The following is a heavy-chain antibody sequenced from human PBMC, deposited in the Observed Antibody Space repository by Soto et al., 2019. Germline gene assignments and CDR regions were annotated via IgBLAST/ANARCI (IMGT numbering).Heavy chain of an antibody. V-gene: IGHV4-34*01. CDR1: GGSFSGYY. D-gene: IGHD3-16*01. J-gene: IGHJ4*02. CDR2: IDHSGGA. Sequence: QVQLQQWGTKLSKPSETLSLTCAVYGGSFSGYYWSWIRQPPGKGLEWIGEIDHSGGANYNAYLKSRVTISADTSNNQFSLKLSSVTAADTAIYYCARGRLGGAANWGQGTLVTLSS. CDR3: ARGRLGGAAN.